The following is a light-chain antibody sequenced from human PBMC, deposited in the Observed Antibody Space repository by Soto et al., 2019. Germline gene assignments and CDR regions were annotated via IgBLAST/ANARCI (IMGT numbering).Light chain of an antibody. CDR3: QQYKDWPPLT. J-gene: IGKJ4*01. CDR2: AAS. V-gene: IGKV3-15*01. CDR1: QSVSVY. Sequence: EIILTQSPGTLSVSPGETVTLVCRASQSVSVYLAWYQQKSGQPPRLLIPAASDRATGVPARFSGSGSGTEFSLTISSLQSEDFGTYYCQQYKDWPPLTFGGGTRVDIK.